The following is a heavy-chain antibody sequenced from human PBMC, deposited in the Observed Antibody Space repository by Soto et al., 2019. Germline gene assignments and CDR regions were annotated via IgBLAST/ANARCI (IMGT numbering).Heavy chain of an antibody. CDR2: ISYDGSNK. Sequence: PGGSLRLSCAASGFTFTSYEMHWVRHAPGKGLEWVAIISYDGSNKYYADSVKGRLTMSRDNSRNTLDLQMDSLRVGDTAVYYCARRSTMSYHAIYVWGQGTTVTVSS. V-gene: IGHV3-30-3*01. J-gene: IGHJ6*02. CDR1: GFTFTSYE. D-gene: IGHD2-8*01. CDR3: ARRSTMSYHAIYV.